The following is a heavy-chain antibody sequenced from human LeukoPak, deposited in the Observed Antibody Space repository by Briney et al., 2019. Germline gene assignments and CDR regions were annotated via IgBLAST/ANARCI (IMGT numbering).Heavy chain of an antibody. Sequence: SETLSLICTVSGGSINNYYWSWIRQPPGKGLEWIGYIYYTGSTNYNPSLKSRVNISVDTSKTQFSLKLSSVTAADTAVYYCARGCLGYCSGGNRGLFDYWGQGTLVTVSS. D-gene: IGHD2-15*01. J-gene: IGHJ4*02. CDR1: GGSINNYY. CDR3: ARGCLGYCSGGNRGLFDY. V-gene: IGHV4-59*01. CDR2: IYYTGST.